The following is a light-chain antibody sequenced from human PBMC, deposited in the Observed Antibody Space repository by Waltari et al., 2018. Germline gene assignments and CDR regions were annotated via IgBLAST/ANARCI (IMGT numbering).Light chain of an antibody. J-gene: IGLJ1*01. Sequence: QSVLTQPPSVSGAPGQRVTISCTGSSSNIGAGYDVHWYQQLPGTAPKPLIYGNSYRPSGVPDRFSGSKAGTSASLAITGLQAEDEADYYCQSYDSSLSGVFGTGTKVTVL. CDR2: GNS. CDR3: QSYDSSLSGV. V-gene: IGLV1-40*01. CDR1: SSNIGAGYD.